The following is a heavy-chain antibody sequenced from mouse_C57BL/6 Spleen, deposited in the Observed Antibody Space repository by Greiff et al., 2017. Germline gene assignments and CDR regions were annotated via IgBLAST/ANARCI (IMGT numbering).Heavy chain of an antibody. Sequence: VQLQQSGPELVKPGASVKIPCKASVYTFTDYNMDWVKQSHGKSLEWIGDINPNNGGTNYNQKFKGKATLTVDKSSSTAYMELRSLTSEDTAVYYCARRLRGGSSFDYWGQGTTLTVSS. J-gene: IGHJ2*01. V-gene: IGHV1-18*01. CDR1: VYTFTDYN. CDR3: ARRLRGGSSFDY. D-gene: IGHD2-4*01. CDR2: INPNNGGT.